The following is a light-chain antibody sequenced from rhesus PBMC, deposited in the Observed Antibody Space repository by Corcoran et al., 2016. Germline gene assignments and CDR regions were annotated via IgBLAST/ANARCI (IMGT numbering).Light chain of an antibody. CDR2: KVS. Sequence: QAALTQHRSVSGSPGQSVTISCTGTSSDIGGYNYVSWYQQHPGTAPKLMIYKVSKRPSGVSDRFSGSKSGNTASLTISGLQAEDEADYYCSSYAGSNTFIFGAGTRLTVL. CDR3: SSYAGSNTFI. CDR1: SSDIGGYNY. V-gene: IGLV2-32*02. J-gene: IGLJ1*01.